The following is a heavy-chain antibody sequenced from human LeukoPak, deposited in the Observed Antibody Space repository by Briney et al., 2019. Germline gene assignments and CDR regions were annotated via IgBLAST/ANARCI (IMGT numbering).Heavy chain of an antibody. CDR2: IYHSGST. V-gene: IGHV4-38-2*02. CDR3: ARGGSSGWYGGVFDY. CDR1: GYSISSGYY. D-gene: IGHD6-19*01. J-gene: IGHJ4*02. Sequence: SETLSLTCTVSGYSISSGYYWGWIRQPPGKGLEWIGSIYHSGSTNYNPSLKSRVTISVDTSKNQFSLKLSSVTAADTAVYYCARGGSSGWYGGVFDYWGQGTLVTVSS.